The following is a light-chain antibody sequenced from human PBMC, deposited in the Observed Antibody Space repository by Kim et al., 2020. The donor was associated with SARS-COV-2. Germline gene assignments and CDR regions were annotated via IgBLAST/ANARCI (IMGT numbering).Light chain of an antibody. CDR2: AAS. J-gene: IGKJ5*01. V-gene: IGKV1-39*01. CDR3: QQSYSTPIT. Sequence: ASVGDRVTITCRASQNISSYLNWYQQKPGKAPKRLIYAASSLQSGVPSRFSGSGSGTDFTLTISSLQPEDFATYYCQQSYSTPITFGQGTRLEIK. CDR1: QNISSY.